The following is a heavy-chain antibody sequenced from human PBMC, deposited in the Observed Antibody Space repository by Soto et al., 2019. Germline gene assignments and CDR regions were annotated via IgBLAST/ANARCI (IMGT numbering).Heavy chain of an antibody. CDR3: AKAPPSGFDWLLWRGYFDY. CDR2: IYYSGST. V-gene: IGHV4-39*01. D-gene: IGHD3-9*01. Sequence: LQTLSLTCTVSGVSISSSSYYWGWIRQPPRKGLEWIGSIYYSGSTYYHPSLKSRVTISVDTSKNQFSLKLSSVTAADTAVYYCAKAPPSGFDWLLWRGYFDYWGQGTLVTVSS. J-gene: IGHJ4*02. CDR1: GVSISSSSYY.